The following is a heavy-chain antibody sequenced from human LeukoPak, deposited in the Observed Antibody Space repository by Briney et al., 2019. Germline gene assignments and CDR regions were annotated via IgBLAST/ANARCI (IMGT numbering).Heavy chain of an antibody. V-gene: IGHV3-23*01. D-gene: IGHD1-14*01. CDR3: AKGRGNPYYFDY. J-gene: IGHJ4*01. CDR2: ISDSGYTT. CDR1: GFTFGSYA. Sequence: PGGSLRLSCAASGFTFGSYAMYWVRQAPGKGLEWVSGISDSGYTTYHIDSVKGRFGISRDNSRNTLYLQMDSLRADDTAVYYCAKGRGNPYYFDYWGQGLLVTVSS.